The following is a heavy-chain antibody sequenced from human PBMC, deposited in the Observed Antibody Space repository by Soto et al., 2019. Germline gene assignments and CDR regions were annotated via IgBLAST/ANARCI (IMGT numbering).Heavy chain of an antibody. V-gene: IGHV4-34*02. J-gene: IGHJ3*01. CDR1: GWSLSGYS. D-gene: IGHD6-13*01. CDR3: ARDSCSSWSPDAFDL. CDR2: ISDRGNT. Sequence: QVQLQQWAAGLFKPAETLSLRCGVSGWSLSGYSWSWIRQSPGKGLGWIGEISDRGNTYYNPSLKRRVTRSRDMSKNQFSLNLTSVTAADTAIFYCARDSCSSWSPDAFDLWGQGTLVSVSS.